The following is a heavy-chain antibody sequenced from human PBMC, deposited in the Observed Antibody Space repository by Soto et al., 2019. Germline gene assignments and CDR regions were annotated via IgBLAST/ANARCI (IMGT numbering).Heavy chain of an antibody. CDR3: ARGGRGAAAGPKPRHYYYMDV. Sequence: QVQLQQWGAGLLKPSETLSLTCAVYGGSFSGYYWSWIRQPPGKGLEWIGEINHSGSTNYNPSLKSRVTISVDTSKNQFSLKLSSVTAADTAVYYCARGGRGAAAGPKPRHYYYMDVWGKGTTVTVSS. V-gene: IGHV4-34*01. CDR1: GGSFSGYY. D-gene: IGHD6-13*01. CDR2: INHSGST. J-gene: IGHJ6*03.